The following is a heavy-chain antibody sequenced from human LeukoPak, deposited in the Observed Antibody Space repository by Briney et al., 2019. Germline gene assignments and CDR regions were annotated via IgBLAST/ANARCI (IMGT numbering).Heavy chain of an antibody. V-gene: IGHV1-46*01. CDR3: ARGGGTYYYDSSGYYSFDY. Sequence: ASVKVSCKASGYTFTSYYMHWVRQAPGQGLEWMGIINPSGGSTSYAQKFQGRVTMTRDMSTSTVYMELSSLRSEDTAVYYCARGGGTYYYDSSGYYSFDYWGQGTLVTVSS. CDR1: GYTFTSYY. D-gene: IGHD3-22*01. J-gene: IGHJ4*02. CDR2: INPSGGST.